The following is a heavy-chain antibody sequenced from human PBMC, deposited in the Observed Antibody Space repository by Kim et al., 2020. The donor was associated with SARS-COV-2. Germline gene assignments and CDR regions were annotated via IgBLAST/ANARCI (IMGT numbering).Heavy chain of an antibody. CDR3: AREGVGIGLHGLAVSQGTSTNIDY. Sequence: ASVKVSCKASGYTFTSYAMNWVRQTPGQGLEWMGWINTNTGNPTYAQGFTGRFVFSLDTSVSTAYLQISSLKAEDTAVYYCAREGVGIGLHGLAVSQGTSTNIDYWGQGTLVTVSS. D-gene: IGHD4-4*01. CDR2: INTNTGNP. CDR1: GYTFTSYA. V-gene: IGHV7-4-1*02. J-gene: IGHJ4*02.